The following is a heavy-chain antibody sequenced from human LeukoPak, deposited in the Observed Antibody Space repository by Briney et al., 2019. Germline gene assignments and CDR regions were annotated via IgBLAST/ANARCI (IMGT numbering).Heavy chain of an antibody. D-gene: IGHD1-1*01. Sequence: GGSLRLSCAASGFTFSSYSMNWVRQAPGKGLEWVSSISSSSSYIYYADSVKGRFTISRDNAKNSLYLQMNSLRAEDTAVYYCARVPRPGTHFDYWGQGTLVTVSS. J-gene: IGHJ4*02. V-gene: IGHV3-21*01. CDR1: GFTFSSYS. CDR3: ARVPRPGTHFDY. CDR2: ISSSSSYI.